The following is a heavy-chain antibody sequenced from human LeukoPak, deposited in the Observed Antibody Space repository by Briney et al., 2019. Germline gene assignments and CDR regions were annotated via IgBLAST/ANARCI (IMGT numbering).Heavy chain of an antibody. V-gene: IGHV3-33*01. D-gene: IGHD3-3*01. Sequence: PGRSLRLSCAASGFTFRNFGMHWVRQAPGKGLEWVAVIWYDGSEKYYADSVKGRFTISRDNSKNMLYLQTNCLRAEDTAVYYCVRDRNALQFLDYWGQGTVVTVSS. CDR3: VRDRNALQFLDY. J-gene: IGHJ4*02. CDR2: IWYDGSEK. CDR1: GFTFRNFG.